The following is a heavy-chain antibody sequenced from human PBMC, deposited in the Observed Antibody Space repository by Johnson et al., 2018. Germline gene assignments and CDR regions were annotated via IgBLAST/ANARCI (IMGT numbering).Heavy chain of an antibody. V-gene: IGHV3-33*01. J-gene: IGHJ3*02. CDR3: ARLRAGAFDI. CDR1: GFTFGDYA. Sequence: VQLVESGGGLVKPGRSLRLSCTASGFTFGDYAMSWFRQAPGKGLEWVAVIWYDGSNKYYADSVKGRFTNSGDNSKKTLYLQMNSLRAEEQAVYSCARLRAGAFDIWGQGTMVTVSS. CDR2: IWYDGSNK.